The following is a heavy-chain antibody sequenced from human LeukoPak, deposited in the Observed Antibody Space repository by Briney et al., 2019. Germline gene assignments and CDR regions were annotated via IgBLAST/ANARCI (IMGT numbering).Heavy chain of an antibody. Sequence: GGSLRLSCAASGSTSRSSAMSWVRQAPGRGLEWVSTIGGSDTTTYYADSVKGRFTISRDNSKNTLYLQMNNVRAEDTAVYYCAKARVTLLFCFDSWGQGTPVTVSS. CDR3: AKARVTLLFCFDS. D-gene: IGHD2-21*02. CDR2: IGGSDTTT. CDR1: GSTSRSSA. J-gene: IGHJ4*02. V-gene: IGHV3-23*01.